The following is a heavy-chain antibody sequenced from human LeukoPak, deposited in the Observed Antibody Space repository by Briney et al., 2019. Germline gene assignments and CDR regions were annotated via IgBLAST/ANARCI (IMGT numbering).Heavy chain of an antibody. CDR1: GGSFSGYY. J-gene: IGHJ5*02. CDR3: ARHRVGVVVSAAKWNWFDP. V-gene: IGHV4-34*01. CDR2: INHSGST. D-gene: IGHD2-2*01. Sequence: SETLSLTCAVYGGSFSGYYWSWTRQPPGKGLEWIGEINHSGSTNYNPSLKSRVTISVDTSKKQFSLKLSSVTAADTAVYYCARHRVGVVVSAAKWNWFDPWGQGTLVTVSS.